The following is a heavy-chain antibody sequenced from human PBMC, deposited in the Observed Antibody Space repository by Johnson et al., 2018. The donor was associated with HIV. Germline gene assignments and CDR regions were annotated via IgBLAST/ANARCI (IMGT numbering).Heavy chain of an antibody. D-gene: IGHD6-19*01. Sequence: QVQLVESGGGVVQPGRSLRLSCAASGFTFSSYGMHWVRQAPGKGLEWVAFIGFDGTKRYYADSLKGRFTISRDNSKNTLYLQMNSLRVEDTAIYYCAKDQAGVPSAWSAFDIWGQGTTVTVSS. J-gene: IGHJ3*02. CDR2: IGFDGTKR. V-gene: IGHV3-33*06. CDR1: GFTFSSYG. CDR3: AKDQAGVPSAWSAFDI.